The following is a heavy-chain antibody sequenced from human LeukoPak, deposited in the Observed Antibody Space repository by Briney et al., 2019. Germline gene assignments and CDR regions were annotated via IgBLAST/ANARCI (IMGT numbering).Heavy chain of an antibody. J-gene: IGHJ4*02. V-gene: IGHV3-23*01. Sequence: PGGSLILSCAASGITFSTFAMSWVRQAPGRGLECVSVISGGGDRTYYAETVRGRFTISRDNSKNTLYLQMSSLRADDTAIYYCAKGHSAYGTGFDYWSQGTLVTVSS. CDR1: GITFSTFA. CDR2: ISGGGDRT. D-gene: IGHD5-12*01. CDR3: AKGHSAYGTGFDY.